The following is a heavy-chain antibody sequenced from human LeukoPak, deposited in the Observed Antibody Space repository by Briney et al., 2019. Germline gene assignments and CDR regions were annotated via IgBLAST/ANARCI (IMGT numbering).Heavy chain of an antibody. J-gene: IGHJ4*02. D-gene: IGHD4-17*01. CDR2: IYHSGST. CDR1: GGSISSVNW. V-gene: IGHV4-4*02. Sequence: PSETLSLTCAVSGGSISSVNWWSWVRQPPGKGLEWIGEIYHSGSTNYNPSLKSRVTISVDKSNNQFSLKLSSVTAADTAVYYCGRNGDLSVDYWGQGTLVTVSS. CDR3: GRNGDLSVDY.